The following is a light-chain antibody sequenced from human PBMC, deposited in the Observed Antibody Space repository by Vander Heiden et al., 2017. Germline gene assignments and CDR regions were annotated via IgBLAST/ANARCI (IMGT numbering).Light chain of an antibody. J-gene: IGLJ2*01. CDR3: QTWGTGTAV. CDR2: LNSDGSH. V-gene: IGLV4-69*01. Sequence: QLVLPHSPSASASLGASVKLTCSLSSGHSSYTIAWHQQQPEKGPRYLMKLNSDGSHSKGDGSPERFSGSSSGAERYLTISSLQAEDEAYYYCQTWGTGTAVFGGGTKPTVL. CDR1: SGHSSYT.